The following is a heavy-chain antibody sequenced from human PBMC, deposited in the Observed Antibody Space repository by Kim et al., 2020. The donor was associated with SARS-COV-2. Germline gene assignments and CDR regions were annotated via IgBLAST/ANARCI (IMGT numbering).Heavy chain of an antibody. J-gene: IGHJ3*02. D-gene: IGHD2-15*01. CDR2: INPSGGST. Sequence: ASVKVSCKASGYTFTSYYMHWVRQAPGQGLEWMGIINPSGGSTSYAQKFQGRVTMTRDTSTSTVYMELSSLRSEDTAVYYCAREVVVVAANNQGSAFDIWGQGTLVTVSS. CDR3: AREVVVVAANNQGSAFDI. CDR1: GYTFTSYY. V-gene: IGHV1-46*01.